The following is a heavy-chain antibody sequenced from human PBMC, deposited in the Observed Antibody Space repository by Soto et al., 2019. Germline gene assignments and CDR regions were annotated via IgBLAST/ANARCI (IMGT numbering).Heavy chain of an antibody. CDR1: GYIFTSYA. V-gene: IGHV1-3*01. Sequence: ASVKVSCKASGYIFTSYAMHWVRQAPGQRLEWMGWINAGNGNTKYSQKLQGRVTISRDTSASTAYMELSSLRSEDTAVYYCAREVSIRDKYYYGMDVWGQGTTVTVSS. D-gene: IGHD2-21*01. CDR2: INAGNGNT. J-gene: IGHJ6*02. CDR3: AREVSIRDKYYYGMDV.